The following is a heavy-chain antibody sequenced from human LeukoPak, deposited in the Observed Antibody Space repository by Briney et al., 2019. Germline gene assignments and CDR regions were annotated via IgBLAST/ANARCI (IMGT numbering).Heavy chain of an antibody. Sequence: SRRLSCAASGFTFSSCGMHWVRQAPGKGLEWVAVISYDGSNKYYADSVKGRFTISRDNSKNTLFLEMNSLRAEDTAVYYCAKALTSGWYLDAFNIWGQGTMVTVSS. CDR2: ISYDGSNK. D-gene: IGHD6-19*01. CDR3: AKALTSGWYLDAFNI. V-gene: IGHV3-30*18. J-gene: IGHJ3*02. CDR1: GFTFSSCG.